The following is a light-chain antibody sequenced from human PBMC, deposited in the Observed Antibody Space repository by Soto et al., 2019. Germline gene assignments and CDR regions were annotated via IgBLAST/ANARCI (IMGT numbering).Light chain of an antibody. CDR1: HTVRNN. CDR3: QQYNNWPPIT. J-gene: IGKJ5*01. Sequence: EFVLTQSPGTLSFSPGERATLSCRASHTVRNNYLAWYQQKPGQAPRLLIYGASTRATGIPARFSGSGSGTEFTLTISSLQSEDFAVYYCQQYNNWPPITFGQGTRLEIK. CDR2: GAS. V-gene: IGKV3-15*01.